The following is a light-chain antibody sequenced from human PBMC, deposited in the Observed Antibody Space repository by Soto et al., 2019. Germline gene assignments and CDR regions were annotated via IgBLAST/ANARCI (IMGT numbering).Light chain of an antibody. CDR2: AAS. Sequence: MQMTQSPSSLSASVGDRVTITCRASQSISTYLNWYQQKPGKAPKLLIYAASSLQSGVPSRFSGSGSGTDFTLTVSSLQPEDFATYYCQQSYSTPPAFGQGTKVEIK. CDR3: QQSYSTPPA. J-gene: IGKJ1*01. CDR1: QSISTY. V-gene: IGKV1-39*01.